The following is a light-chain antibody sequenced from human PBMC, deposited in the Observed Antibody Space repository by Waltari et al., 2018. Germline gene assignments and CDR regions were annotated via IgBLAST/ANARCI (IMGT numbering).Light chain of an antibody. V-gene: IGKV1-39*01. CDR1: ENIGSY. CDR2: AAS. Sequence: IHMPQSPPSLSPSIRARVTITCRASENIGSYLNWYQQKSGEVPRLLIYAASTLQSGVPPRFSGSRSGTDFTFTISSLQPEDCAVYYCQHSFETPYSFGQGTKVEIK. CDR3: QHSFETPYS. J-gene: IGKJ2*03.